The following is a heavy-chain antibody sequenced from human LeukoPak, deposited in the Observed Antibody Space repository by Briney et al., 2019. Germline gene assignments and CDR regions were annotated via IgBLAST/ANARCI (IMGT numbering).Heavy chain of an antibody. CDR2: NYYSGST. J-gene: IGHJ3*02. CDR1: GGSISSGDYY. CDR3: ARNYYYDSSGYYYPDAFDI. V-gene: IGHV4-30-4*08. Sequence: SQTLSLTCTVSGGSISSGDYYWSWIRQPPGKGLEWNWYNYYSGSTYYNQSLKSRVTISVDTSKNQFSLKLSSVTAADTAVYYCARNYYYDSSGYYYPDAFDIWGQGTMVTVSS. D-gene: IGHD3-22*01.